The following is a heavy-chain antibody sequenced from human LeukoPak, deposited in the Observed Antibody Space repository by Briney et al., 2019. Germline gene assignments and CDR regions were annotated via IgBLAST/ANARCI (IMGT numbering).Heavy chain of an antibody. CDR3: ARGVGPTTAQSTFDY. V-gene: IGHV4-59*04. CDR1: GGSISSYY. D-gene: IGHD1-26*01. Sequence: SETLSLTCTVSGGSISSYYWSWLRQPPGKGLEWIGSFYHSGSTYYNPSLESRVTISLDTSKNQLSLKLTSVAAADTAVYYCARGVGPTTAQSTFDYWGQGALVTVSS. J-gene: IGHJ4*02. CDR2: FYHSGST.